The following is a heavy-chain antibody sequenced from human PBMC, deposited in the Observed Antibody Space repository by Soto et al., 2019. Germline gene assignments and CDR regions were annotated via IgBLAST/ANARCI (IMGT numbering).Heavy chain of an antibody. CDR2: ISGYNGNT. V-gene: IGHV1-18*01. CDR1: GYSFTTYG. Sequence: QVQLVQSRGEVKKPGASVKVSCKTSGYSFTTYGISWVRQAPGQGLEWMGWISGYNGNTNYAQKLQGRVTMTTDKSTSTAYMELRSLRSDDTAVYYCAREGPAPYYYYGMDVGGQGSTVTVSS. J-gene: IGHJ6*02. CDR3: AREGPAPYYYYGMDV.